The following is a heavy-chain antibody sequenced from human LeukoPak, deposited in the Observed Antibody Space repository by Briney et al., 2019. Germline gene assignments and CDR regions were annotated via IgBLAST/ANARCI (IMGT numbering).Heavy chain of an antibody. CDR3: ARQDTFQALYAFDI. J-gene: IGHJ3*02. D-gene: IGHD2/OR15-2a*01. Sequence: GGSLRLSCAASGFTFSSYKMYWVRQAPGKGLVWVSRLNENGITNYADSVKGRFAISSDNAKSTLFLQMNSLRVDDTAVYYCARQDTFQALYAFDIWGQGTMVTVSS. V-gene: IGHV3-74*01. CDR2: LNENGIT. CDR1: GFTFSSYK.